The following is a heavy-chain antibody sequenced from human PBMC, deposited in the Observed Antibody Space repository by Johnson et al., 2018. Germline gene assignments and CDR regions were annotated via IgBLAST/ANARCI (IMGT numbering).Heavy chain of an antibody. CDR2: ISYDGSNK. CDR3: AKDYYDSSGYPLGPFQD. J-gene: IGHJ1*01. V-gene: IGHV3-30*18. CDR1: GFTFSSYG. D-gene: IGHD3-22*01. Sequence: QVQLVESGGGVVQPGRSLRLSCAASGFTFSSYGMHWVRQAPGKGLEWVAVISYDGSNKYYADSVKGRFTISRDNSKNTLYLQKNSLRAEDTAVYYCAKDYYDSSGYPLGPFQDWGQGTLVTVSS.